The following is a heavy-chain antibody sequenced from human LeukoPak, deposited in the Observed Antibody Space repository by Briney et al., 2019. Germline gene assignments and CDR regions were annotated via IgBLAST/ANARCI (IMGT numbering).Heavy chain of an antibody. CDR2: LSVYSGKT. CDR3: ARGIQLYSF. Sequence: GASVKVSCKVSGYTLTELSMHWVRQAPGRGLEWMGWLSVYSGKTNYAERFQDRVTMTTDTSTSTAYMELRSLRSDDTAVYYCARGIQLYSFWSQGTLVTVSS. CDR1: GYTLTELS. D-gene: IGHD5-18*01. V-gene: IGHV1-18*01. J-gene: IGHJ4*02.